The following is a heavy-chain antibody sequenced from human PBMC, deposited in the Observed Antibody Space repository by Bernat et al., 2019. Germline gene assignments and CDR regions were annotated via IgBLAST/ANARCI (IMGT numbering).Heavy chain of an antibody. Sequence: QVQLVESGGGLVKPGGSLRLSCAASGFTFSDYYMSWIRQAPGKGLEWVSYISSSSSYTNYADSVKGRFTISRDNAKNSLYLQMNSLRAEDTAVYYCARVYDFWSGYPKPCYFDYWGQGTLVTVSS. V-gene: IGHV3-11*06. CDR3: ARVYDFWSGYPKPCYFDY. J-gene: IGHJ4*02. CDR2: ISSSSSYT. CDR1: GFTFSDYY. D-gene: IGHD3-3*01.